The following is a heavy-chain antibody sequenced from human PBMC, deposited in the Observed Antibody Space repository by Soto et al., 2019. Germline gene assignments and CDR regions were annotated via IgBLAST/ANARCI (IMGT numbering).Heavy chain of an antibody. Sequence: SETLSLTCAVSGGSISSGGYSWSWIRRPPGKGLEWIGYIYHSGSTYYNPSLKSRVTISVATSKNQFSLKLSSVTAADTAVYYCARRYGDYFDFWGQGTLVTVSS. CDR2: IYHSGST. D-gene: IGHD4-17*01. CDR1: GGSISSGGYS. CDR3: ARRYGDYFDF. V-gene: IGHV4-30-2*01. J-gene: IGHJ4*02.